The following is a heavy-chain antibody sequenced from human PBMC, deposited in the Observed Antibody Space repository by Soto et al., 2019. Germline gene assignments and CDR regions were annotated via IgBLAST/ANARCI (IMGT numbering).Heavy chain of an antibody. Sequence: EVQLLESGGGLVQPGGSLRLSCAASGFTFSSYAMSWVRQAPGKGLEWVSVISGSGDSTYYADSVKGRFTISRDNSKNTLYLQMNSLRAEDKAVYYCAKRTSGWYFDYWGQGTLVTVSS. CDR3: AKRTSGWYFDY. CDR2: ISGSGDST. D-gene: IGHD6-19*01. J-gene: IGHJ4*02. CDR1: GFTFSSYA. V-gene: IGHV3-23*01.